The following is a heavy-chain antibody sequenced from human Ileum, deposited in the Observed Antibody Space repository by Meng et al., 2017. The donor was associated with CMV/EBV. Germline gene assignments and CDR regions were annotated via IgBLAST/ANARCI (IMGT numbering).Heavy chain of an antibody. CDR2: LRTSGTT. CDR1: GGSISGYH. CDR3: ARAGARGVPVDM. D-gene: IGHD3-10*01. J-gene: IGHJ4*02. Sequence: QVHQQESGPGLGKASETLSLTCAVSGGSISGYHWTWIRKTAGKGLEWIGRLRTSGTTDYNFSLKSRVTRSIDTSKNQFSLKLSSVTAADTAVYYCARAGARGVPVDMWGQGTLVTVSS. V-gene: IGHV4-4*07.